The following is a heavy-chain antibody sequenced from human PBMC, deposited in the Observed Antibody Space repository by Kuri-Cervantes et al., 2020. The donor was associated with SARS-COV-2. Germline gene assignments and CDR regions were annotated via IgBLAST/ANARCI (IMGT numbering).Heavy chain of an antibody. D-gene: IGHD3-10*01. CDR1: GYTFSGGYY. CDR2: INPNSGGT. Sequence: ASVKVSCKASGYTFSGGYYMYWVRQAPGQGLEWMGWINPNSGGTNYAQKFQGWVTMTRDTSISTAYMELSRLRSDDTAVYYCARGMVRGVIQYYYYGMDVWGRETTVTVSS. V-gene: IGHV1-2*04. CDR3: ARGMVRGVIQYYYYGMDV. J-gene: IGHJ6*02.